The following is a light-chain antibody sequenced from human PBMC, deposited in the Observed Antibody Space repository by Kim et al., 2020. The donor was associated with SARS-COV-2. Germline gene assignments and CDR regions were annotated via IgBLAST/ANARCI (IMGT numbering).Light chain of an antibody. CDR2: QDS. CDR1: KLGDKY. J-gene: IGLJ2*01. V-gene: IGLV3-1*01. Sequence: VSPGQTASITCSGDKLGDKYACWYQQKPGQSTVLVIYQDSKRPSGIPERFSGSNSGNTATLTISGTQAMDEADYYCQAWDSSTDGVFGGGTQLTVL. CDR3: QAWDSSTDGV.